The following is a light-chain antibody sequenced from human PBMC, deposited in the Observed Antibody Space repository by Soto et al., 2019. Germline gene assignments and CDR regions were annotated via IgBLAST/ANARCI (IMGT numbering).Light chain of an antibody. Sequence: EIVLTQSPATLSLSPGESATLSCGASQSVSSNSLAWYQQKPGLAPRLLIYDASRRATDIPDRFSGSGSGTDFSLTISRLEPEDFAVYYCQQYGTSLRTFGQGTKVEIK. CDR2: DAS. CDR3: QQYGTSLRT. J-gene: IGKJ1*01. V-gene: IGKV3D-20*01. CDR1: QSVSSNS.